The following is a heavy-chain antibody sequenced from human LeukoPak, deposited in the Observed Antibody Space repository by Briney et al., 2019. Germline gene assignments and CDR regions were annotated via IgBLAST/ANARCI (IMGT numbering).Heavy chain of an antibody. J-gene: IGHJ4*02. CDR1: GVSISGYY. V-gene: IGHV4-59*01. Sequence: KPSETLSLTCTASGVSISGYYWSWIRQPPGKGLEWIGYIYYSGSNNYNPSLESRVVISVDTSKNQFCLKLSFVTVADTAVYYCARSVSSAIVGAYLDHWGQGTLVTVSS. CDR3: ARSVSSAIVGAYLDH. CDR2: IYYSGSN. D-gene: IGHD1-26*01.